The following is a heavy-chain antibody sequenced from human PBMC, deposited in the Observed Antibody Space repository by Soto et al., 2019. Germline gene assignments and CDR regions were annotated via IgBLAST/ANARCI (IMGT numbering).Heavy chain of an antibody. CDR1: GYTFTSYA. V-gene: IGHV1-3*01. J-gene: IGHJ5*02. CDR2: INAGNGNI. D-gene: IGHD3-3*01. CDR3: ARAGEGIFGVVIIPGNWFDP. Sequence: ASVKVSCKASGYTFTSYAMHWVRQAPGQRLEWMGWINAGNGNIKYSQKFQGRVTITRDTSASTAYMELSSLRSEDTAVYYCARAGEGIFGVVIIPGNWFDPWGQGTLVTVSS.